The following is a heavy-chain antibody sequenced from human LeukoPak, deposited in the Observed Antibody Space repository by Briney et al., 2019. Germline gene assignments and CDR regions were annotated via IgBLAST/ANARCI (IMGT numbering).Heavy chain of an antibody. CDR1: GDSVSSNSAA. D-gene: IGHD3-3*01. CDR3: ATTALAFSGRDAFDI. Sequence: SQTLSLTCAISGDSVSSNSAAWNWIRQSPSRGLEWLGRTYYRSKWYNDYAVSVKSRITINPDTSKNQFSLQLNSVNSEDTAVYYCATTALAFSGRDAFDIWGQGTMVTVSS. V-gene: IGHV6-1*01. CDR2: TYYRSKWYN. J-gene: IGHJ3*02.